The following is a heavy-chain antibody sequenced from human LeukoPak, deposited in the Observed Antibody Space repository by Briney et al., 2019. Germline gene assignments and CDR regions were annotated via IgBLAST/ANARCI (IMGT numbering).Heavy chain of an antibody. J-gene: IGHJ4*02. CDR2: TSSSGSTK. V-gene: IGHV3-11*01. CDR1: GFTFSDYY. Sequence: GGSLRLSCAASGFTFSDYYMSWIRQAPGKGLEWVSYTSSSGSTKYYADSVKGRFTISRDNAKSSLHLQMNSLRAEDTAVYYCAREEDGAAAAYAAYWGQGTLVTVSS. CDR3: AREEDGAAAAYAAY. D-gene: IGHD6-13*01.